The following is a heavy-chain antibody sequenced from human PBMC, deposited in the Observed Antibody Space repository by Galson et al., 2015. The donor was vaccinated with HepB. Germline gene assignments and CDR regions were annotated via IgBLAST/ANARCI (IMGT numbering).Heavy chain of an antibody. V-gene: IGHV3-30*04. CDR2: ISSHGTVE. J-gene: IGHJ4*02. CDR3: AREFRDGYNSGLAY. D-gene: IGHD5-24*01. Sequence: SLRLSCAASGFTFKSYSMHWVRQAPGKGLQWLAVISSHGTVEYYPDSVKGRFSISRDNSKNMLHLQMSSLSNEDTAVYYCAREFRDGYNSGLAYWGQGTLVTVSS. CDR1: GFTFKSYS.